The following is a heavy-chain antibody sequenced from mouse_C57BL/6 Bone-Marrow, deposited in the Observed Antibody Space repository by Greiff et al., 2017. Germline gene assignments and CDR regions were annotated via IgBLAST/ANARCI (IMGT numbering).Heavy chain of an antibody. V-gene: IGHV3-6*01. CDR1: GYSITSGYY. J-gene: IGHJ4*01. Sequence: VQLKESGPGLVKPSQSLSLTCSVTGYSITSGYYWNWIRQFPGNKLEWMGYISYDGSNNYNPSLKNRISITRDTSKNQFFLKLNSVTTEDTATYYCARDRELGYYAMDYWGQGTSVTVSS. D-gene: IGHD4-1*01. CDR2: ISYDGSN. CDR3: ARDRELGYYAMDY.